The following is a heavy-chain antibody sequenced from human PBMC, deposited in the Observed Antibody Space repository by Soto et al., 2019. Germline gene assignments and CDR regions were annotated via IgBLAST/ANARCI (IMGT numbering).Heavy chain of an antibody. CDR1: GYTFTSYD. CDR2: MNPNSGNT. J-gene: IGHJ6*03. Sequence: ASVKVYCKASGYTFTSYDINWVRQATGQGLEWMGWMNPNSGNTGYAQKFQGRVTMTRNTSISTAYMELSSLRSEDTAVYYCARGRGNYDFWSGYTKSPYYYYMDVWGKWTTVTVSS. D-gene: IGHD3-3*01. CDR3: ARGRGNYDFWSGYTKSPYYYYMDV. V-gene: IGHV1-8*01.